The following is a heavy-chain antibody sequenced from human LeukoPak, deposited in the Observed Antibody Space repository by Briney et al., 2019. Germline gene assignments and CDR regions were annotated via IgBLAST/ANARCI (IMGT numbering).Heavy chain of an antibody. V-gene: IGHV3-64*01. CDR1: GFTFGNHA. CDR3: ARGEEFYDSSGYRRLDS. CDR2: ISSNGANT. Sequence: GGSLRLSCAASGFTFGNHAMHWVRQAPGKALEYVAVISSNGANTFHAKSLNDRFTISRDNSKNILYLQMGSLRAEDMAVYYCARGEEFYDSSGYRRLDSWGQGTLVVVSS. J-gene: IGHJ4*02. D-gene: IGHD3-22*01.